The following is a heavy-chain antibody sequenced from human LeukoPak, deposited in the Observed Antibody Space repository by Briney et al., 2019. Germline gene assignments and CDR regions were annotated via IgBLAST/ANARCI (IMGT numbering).Heavy chain of an antibody. CDR1: GFTFSSYG. D-gene: IGHD4-17*01. J-gene: IGHJ4*02. V-gene: IGHV3-30*03. CDR3: ARDNDGDYVLDY. CDR2: ISYDGSNK. Sequence: GGSLRLSCAASGFTFSSYGMHWVRQAPGKGLEWVAVISYDGSNKYYADSVKGRFTISRDNSKNTLYLQMNSLRAEDTAVYYCARDNDGDYVLDYWGQGTLVTVSS.